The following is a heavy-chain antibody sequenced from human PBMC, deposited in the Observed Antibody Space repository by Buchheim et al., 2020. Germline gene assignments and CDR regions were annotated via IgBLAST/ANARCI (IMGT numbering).Heavy chain of an antibody. D-gene: IGHD2-21*02. V-gene: IGHV4-30-2*01. Sequence: QLQLQESGSGLVKPSQTLSLTCAVSGGSISSGGYSWGWIRQPPGKGLEWVGYIYHSGSTYYNPSLKSRVTISVDRSKKQFSLKLSSVTAADTAVYYCARVIMCGGDCYWFDYWGQGTL. CDR2: IYHSGST. CDR1: GGSISSGGYS. CDR3: ARVIMCGGDCYWFDY. J-gene: IGHJ4*02.